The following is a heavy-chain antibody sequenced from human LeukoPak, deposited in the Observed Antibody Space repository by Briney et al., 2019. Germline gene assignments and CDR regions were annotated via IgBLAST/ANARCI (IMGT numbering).Heavy chain of an antibody. CDR2: ISGSGDST. Sequence: PGGSLRLSCAASGFTFSSYAMSWVRQAPGKGLEWVSGISGSGDSTFYADSVKGRFTISRDNSKNTLYLQMNSLRAEDTAVYYCAKDGIVVVPAANDYWGQGTLVTVSS. D-gene: IGHD2-2*01. J-gene: IGHJ4*02. CDR1: GFTFSSYA. CDR3: AKDGIVVVPAANDY. V-gene: IGHV3-23*01.